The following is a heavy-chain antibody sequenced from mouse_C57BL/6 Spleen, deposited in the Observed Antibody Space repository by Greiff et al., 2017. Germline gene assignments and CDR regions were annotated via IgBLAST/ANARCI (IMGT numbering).Heavy chain of an antibody. V-gene: IGHV1-64*01. D-gene: IGHD1-1*01. Sequence: QVQLQQPGAELVKPGDSVTLSCKASGYTFTSYWMHWVKQRPGQGLEWIGMIPPNSGSTNYNEKFKSKATLTVDKSSSTAYMQLSSLTSEDYAVFYCTRDPYSYGSSLYAMDYWGQGTSVTVSS. CDR2: IPPNSGST. CDR1: GYTFTSYW. CDR3: TRDPYSYGSSLYAMDY. J-gene: IGHJ4*01.